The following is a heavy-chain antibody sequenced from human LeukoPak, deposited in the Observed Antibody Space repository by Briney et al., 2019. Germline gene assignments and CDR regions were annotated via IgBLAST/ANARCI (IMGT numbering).Heavy chain of an antibody. J-gene: IGHJ4*02. D-gene: IGHD5-18*01. CDR2: ISGSGGST. CDR1: GFTFSSYA. Sequence: GGSLRLSCAASGFTFSSYAMSWVRQAPWKGLEWVSAISGSGGSTYYADSVKGRFTISRDNSKNTLYLQMNSLRAEDTAVYYCAKDLWQYVDTAMVIDYWGQGTLVTVSS. CDR3: AKDLWQYVDTAMVIDY. V-gene: IGHV3-23*01.